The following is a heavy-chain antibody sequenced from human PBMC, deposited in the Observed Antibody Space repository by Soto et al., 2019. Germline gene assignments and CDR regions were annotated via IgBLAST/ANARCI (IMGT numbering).Heavy chain of an antibody. CDR2: IGGSGYST. CDR3: ARDSTTYYYDSSGYYYYYYGMDV. Sequence: GRSLRLACTASGYSFSSYAMSWVRQAQGKGLEWVSAIGGSGYSTYYADSVKGRFTISRDNSKNTLYLQMNSLRAEDTAVYYCARDSTTYYYDSSGYYYYYYGMDVWGQGTTVTVSS. J-gene: IGHJ6*02. CDR1: GYSFSSYA. D-gene: IGHD3-22*01. V-gene: IGHV3-23*01.